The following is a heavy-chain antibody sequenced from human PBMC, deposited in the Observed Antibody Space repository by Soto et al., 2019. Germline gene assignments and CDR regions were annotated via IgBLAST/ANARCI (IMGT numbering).Heavy chain of an antibody. V-gene: IGHV3-30-3*01. D-gene: IGHD6-19*01. CDR1: GFTFSSYA. CDR2: ISYDGSIK. J-gene: IGHJ6*02. CDR3: ARDSMAVAGEIYYYYYGMDV. Sequence: QVQLVESGGGVVQPGRSLRLSCAASGFTFSSYAMHWVRQAPGKGLEWVAVISYDGSIKYYADSVKGRFTISRDNSKNTLYLQMNSLRAEDTAVYYCARDSMAVAGEIYYYYYGMDVWGQGTTVTVSS.